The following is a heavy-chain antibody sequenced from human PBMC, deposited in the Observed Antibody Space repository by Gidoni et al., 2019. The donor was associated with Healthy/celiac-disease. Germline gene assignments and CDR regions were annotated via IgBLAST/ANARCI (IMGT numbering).Heavy chain of an antibody. CDR3: ARAYSSSWYGSKNWFDP. V-gene: IGHV4-39*07. CDR1: GGSISSSSYY. Sequence: QLQLQESGPGLVKPSETLSLTCTVSGGSISSSSYYWGWIRQPPGKGLEWIGGIYYSGSTYYNPSLKSRVTISVDTSKNQFSLKLSSVTAADTAVYYCARAYSSSWYGSKNWFDPWGQGTLVTVSS. D-gene: IGHD6-13*01. J-gene: IGHJ5*02. CDR2: IYYSGST.